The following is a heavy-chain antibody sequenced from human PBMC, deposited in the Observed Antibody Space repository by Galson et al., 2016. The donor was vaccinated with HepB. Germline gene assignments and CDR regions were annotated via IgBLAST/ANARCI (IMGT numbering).Heavy chain of an antibody. CDR3: AREWARSTYYYDNSGYDS. CDR2: ISSSVSTI. D-gene: IGHD3-22*01. CDR1: GFTFSSFE. V-gene: IGHV3-48*03. Sequence: SLRLSCAASGFTFSSFEMNWVRQAPGKGLEWVSYISSSVSTIYYADSVKGRFTISRDDAKSSLFLQMNSLRAEDTGVYYCAREWARSTYYYDNSGYDSWGQGTLVIVSS. J-gene: IGHJ4*02.